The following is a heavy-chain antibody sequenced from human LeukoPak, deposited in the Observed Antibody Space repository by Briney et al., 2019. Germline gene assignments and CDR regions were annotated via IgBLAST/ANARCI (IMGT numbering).Heavy chain of an antibody. CDR3: ARDSLQNRVYSSSGNWFDP. Sequence: ASVKVSYKASEYTFTSYYMHWVRQAPGQGLEWMGIINPSGGSTSYAQKFQGRVTMTRDTSTSTVYMELSSLRSEDTAVYYCARDSLQNRVYSSSGNWFDPWGQGTLVTVSS. V-gene: IGHV1-46*01. CDR2: INPSGGST. J-gene: IGHJ5*02. D-gene: IGHD6-6*01. CDR1: EYTFTSYY.